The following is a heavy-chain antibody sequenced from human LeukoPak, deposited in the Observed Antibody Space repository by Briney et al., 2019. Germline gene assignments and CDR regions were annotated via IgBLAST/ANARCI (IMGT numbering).Heavy chain of an antibody. CDR2: ISSSSSTI. J-gene: IGHJ6*03. V-gene: IGHV3-48*01. D-gene: IGHD3-10*01. CDR1: GFTFSSYS. CDR3: ARGGITMVRGVQKNYYYYYMDV. Sequence: GGSLRLSCAASGFTFSSYSMNWVRQAPGKGLEWVSYISSSSSTIYYADSVKGRFTISRDNAKNSLYLQMNSLRAEDTAVYYCARGGITMVRGVQKNYYYYYMDVWGKGTTVTISS.